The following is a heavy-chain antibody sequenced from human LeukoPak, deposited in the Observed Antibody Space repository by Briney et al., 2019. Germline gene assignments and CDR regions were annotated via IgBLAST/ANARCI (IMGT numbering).Heavy chain of an antibody. CDR2: IYYSGST. V-gene: IGHV4-39*01. D-gene: IGHD6-19*01. CDR1: GGSISSGGYY. J-gene: IGHJ4*02. Sequence: SQTLSLTCTVSGGSISSGGYYWSWIRQPPGKGLEWIGSIYYSGSTYYNPSLKSRVTISVDTSKNQFSLKLSSVTAADTAVYYCARGVGELDSSGWYYFDYWGQGTLVTVSS. CDR3: ARGVGELDSSGWYYFDY.